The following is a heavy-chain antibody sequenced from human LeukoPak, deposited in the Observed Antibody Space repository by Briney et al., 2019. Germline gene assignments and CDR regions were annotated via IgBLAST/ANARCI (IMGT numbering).Heavy chain of an antibody. CDR2: INPSGGST. J-gene: IGHJ4*02. CDR3: ARDIVGATFDY. V-gene: IGHV1-46*01. Sequence: ASVKVSCKASGGTFSSYAISWVRQAPGQGLEWMGIINPSGGSTSYAQKFQGGVTMTRDTSTSTVYMELSSLRSEDTAVYYCARDIVGATFDYWGQGTLVTVSS. D-gene: IGHD1-26*01. CDR1: GGTFSSYA.